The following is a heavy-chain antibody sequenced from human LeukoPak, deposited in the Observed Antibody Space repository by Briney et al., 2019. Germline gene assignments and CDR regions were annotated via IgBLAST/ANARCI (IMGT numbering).Heavy chain of an antibody. J-gene: IGHJ5*02. V-gene: IGHV1-69*04. CDR1: GGTFSSYA. D-gene: IGHD5-18*01. Sequence: SVKVSCKASGGTFSSYAISWVRQAPGQGLEWMGRIIPILGIANYAQKFQGRVTITADKSTSTAYMELSSLRSEDTAVYYWASGDYSYGMNWFDLWGQGTLVTVSS. CDR3: ASGDYSYGMNWFDL. CDR2: IIPILGIA.